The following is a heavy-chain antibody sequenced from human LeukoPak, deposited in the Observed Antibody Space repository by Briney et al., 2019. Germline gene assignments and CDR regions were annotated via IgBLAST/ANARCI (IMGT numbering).Heavy chain of an antibody. J-gene: IGHJ3*02. V-gene: IGHV3-21*01. CDR1: GFTFSDYT. Sequence: GGSLRLSCAASGFTFSDYTMNWVRQAPGKGLEWVSSISSGGTYKYYADSVKGRFTISRDNAQNSLYLRMNSLRAEDSSVYYCARPTTVTTISADAFDIWGQGTMVTVSS. CDR2: ISSGGTYK. CDR3: ARPTTVTTISADAFDI. D-gene: IGHD4-17*01.